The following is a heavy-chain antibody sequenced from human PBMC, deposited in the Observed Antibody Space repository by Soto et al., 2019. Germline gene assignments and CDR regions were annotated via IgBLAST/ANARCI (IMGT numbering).Heavy chain of an antibody. D-gene: IGHD3-16*01. Sequence: QLQLQESGSGLVKPSQTLSLTCAVSGGSISSGGYSWSWIRQPPGKGLEWIGYIYHSGSTYYNPSLQGRLTASVDRSKNPFSLRLRCVTAAGTAVYYGARAEGGIFGYWGQGTLVTVSS. CDR2: IYHSGST. J-gene: IGHJ4*02. CDR3: ARAEGGIFGY. V-gene: IGHV4-30-2*01. CDR1: GGSISSGGYS.